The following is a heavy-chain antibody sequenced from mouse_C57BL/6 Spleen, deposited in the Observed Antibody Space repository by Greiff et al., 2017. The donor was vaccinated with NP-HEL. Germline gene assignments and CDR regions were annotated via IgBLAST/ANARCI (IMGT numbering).Heavy chain of an antibody. Sequence: VQLQQSGAELVKPGASVKISCKASGYAFSSYWMNWVKQRPGKGLEWIGQIYPGDGDTNYNGKFKGKATLTADKSSSTAYMRLSSLTSEDSAVYFCARRGWDGNWYFDVWGTGTTVTVSS. CDR3: ARRGWDGNWYFDV. CDR1: GYAFSSYW. D-gene: IGHD4-1*01. J-gene: IGHJ1*03. V-gene: IGHV1-80*01. CDR2: IYPGDGDT.